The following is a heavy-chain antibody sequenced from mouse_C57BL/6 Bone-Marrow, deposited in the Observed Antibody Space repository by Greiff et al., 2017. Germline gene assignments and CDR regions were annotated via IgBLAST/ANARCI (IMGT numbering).Heavy chain of an antibody. V-gene: IGHV1-81*01. Sequence: QVQLQQSGAGLARPGASVKLSCAASGYTFTSYGISWVRQRTGKGLEWIGEIYPRSGNTYYTDNFKGQATLTADKSSNTAYMELRSLTSEDSAVYFCARSLCEYDLYWGQGTTLTVSS. CDR2: IYPRSGNT. CDR3: ARSLCEYDLY. CDR1: GYTFTSYG. D-gene: IGHD2-4*01. J-gene: IGHJ2*01.